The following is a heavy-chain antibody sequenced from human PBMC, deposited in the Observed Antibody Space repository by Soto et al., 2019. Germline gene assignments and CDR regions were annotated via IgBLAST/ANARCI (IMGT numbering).Heavy chain of an antibody. V-gene: IGHV4-30-4*01. Sequence: SETLSLTCTVSGGSISSGDYYWSWIRQPPGKGLEWIGYIYYSGSTYYNPSLKSRVTISVDTSKNQFSLKLSSVTAADTAVYYCARDPTTMFGVAHTSDYYYGMDVWGQGTTVTVSS. CDR1: GGSISSGDYY. CDR3: ARDPTTMFGVAHTSDYYYGMDV. J-gene: IGHJ6*02. D-gene: IGHD3-3*01. CDR2: IYYSGST.